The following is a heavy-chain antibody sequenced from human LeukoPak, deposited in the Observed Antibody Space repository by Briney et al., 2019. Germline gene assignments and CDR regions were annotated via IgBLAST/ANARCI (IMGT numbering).Heavy chain of an antibody. D-gene: IGHD6-19*01. V-gene: IGHV4-30-2*01. J-gene: IGHJ4*02. Sequence: SETLSLTCTVSGGSISSGGYYWSWIRQPPGKGLEWIGYIYHSGSTYYNPSLKSRVTISVDRSKNQFSLKLSSVTAADTAVYYCARDQGPRSGWYNYWGQGTLVTVSS. CDR2: IYHSGST. CDR1: GGSISSGGYY. CDR3: ARDQGPRSGWYNY.